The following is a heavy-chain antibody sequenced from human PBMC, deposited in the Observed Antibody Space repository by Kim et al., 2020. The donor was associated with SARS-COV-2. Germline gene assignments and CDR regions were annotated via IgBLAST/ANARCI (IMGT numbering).Heavy chain of an antibody. CDR3: ARDPRQKSYFQS. Sequence: GGSLRLSCAASGFTFSTYWMHWVRQVPGKGLVWVSRINPDGSSTDYADSVKGRFTISRDNAKNTLYLQMNSLRVEDTSVYFCARDPRQKSYFQSCGQGTLVTVSS. V-gene: IGHV3-74*01. J-gene: IGHJ1*01. CDR2: INPDGSST. CDR1: GFTFSTYW.